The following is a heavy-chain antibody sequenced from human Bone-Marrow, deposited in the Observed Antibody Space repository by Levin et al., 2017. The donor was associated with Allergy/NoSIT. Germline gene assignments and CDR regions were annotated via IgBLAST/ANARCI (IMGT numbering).Heavy chain of an antibody. CDR1: GFTFSTYA. CDR2: ISGDGDGT. V-gene: IGHV3-23*01. Sequence: PGGSLRLSCAASGFTFSTYAVSWVRQAPGKGLEWVSVISGDGDGTYYTDTVRGRFTISRDSSKNTVYVQMNSLRAEDTAIYFCAASRQNRVTYSDFWSGLAPLGIWGQGTTVTVSS. CDR3: AASRQNRVTYSDFWSGLAPLGI. D-gene: IGHD3-3*01. J-gene: IGHJ3*02.